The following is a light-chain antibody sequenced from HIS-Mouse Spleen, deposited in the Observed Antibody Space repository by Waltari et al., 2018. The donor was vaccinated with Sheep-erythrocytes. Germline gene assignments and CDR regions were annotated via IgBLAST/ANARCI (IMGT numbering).Light chain of an antibody. V-gene: IGLV2-11*01. CDR3: CSYAGSYNHV. Sequence: QSALTQPRSVSGSPGQSVTISCTGTSSDVGGDNYVSWYQQHPGKAPKLMIYDVSKRPSGVPDRFSGSKSGSTASLTISGLQAEDEADYYCCSYAGSYNHVFATGTKVTVL. CDR2: DVS. CDR1: SSDVGGDNY. J-gene: IGLJ1*01.